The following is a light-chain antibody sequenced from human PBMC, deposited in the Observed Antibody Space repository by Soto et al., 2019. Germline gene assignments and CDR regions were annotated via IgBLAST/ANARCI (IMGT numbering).Light chain of an antibody. CDR1: QSISSC. Sequence: DIQMTQSPSTLSASVGDRVTITCRASQSISSCLAWYQQKPGKAPKLLIYDASSLESGVPSRLSGSGSGTEFTLTISSLQPDDFATYYCQEYNSYSITFGQGTRLEIK. J-gene: IGKJ5*01. CDR2: DAS. V-gene: IGKV1-5*01. CDR3: QEYNSYSIT.